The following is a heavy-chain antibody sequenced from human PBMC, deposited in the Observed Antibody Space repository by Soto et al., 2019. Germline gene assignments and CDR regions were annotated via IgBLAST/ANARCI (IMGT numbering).Heavy chain of an antibody. D-gene: IGHD3-10*01. CDR2: IDPSDSYT. Sequence: ESLKISCKGSGYSFTSYWISWVRQMPGKGLEWMGRIDPSDSYTNYSPSFQGHVTISADKSISTAYLQWSSLKASDTATYYCARRSATMVRGVIIVDFDYWGQGTLVTVSS. CDR1: GYSFTSYW. J-gene: IGHJ4*02. V-gene: IGHV5-10-1*01. CDR3: ARRSATMVRGVIIVDFDY.